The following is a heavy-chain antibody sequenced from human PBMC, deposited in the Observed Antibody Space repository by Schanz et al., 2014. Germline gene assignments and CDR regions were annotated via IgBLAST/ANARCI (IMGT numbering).Heavy chain of an antibody. J-gene: IGHJ4*02. CDR3: ARGHIIDY. Sequence: QVQLQESGPGLVKPSETLSLTCSVSGGDIGNYYWSWIRQPPGKGLEWIGYIYYSVTTNYNPSLKSRVTISVDTSKNQFSLKLSSVTAADTAVYYCARGHIIDYWGQGTLVTVSS. D-gene: IGHD2-21*01. CDR1: GGDIGNYY. CDR2: IYYSVTT. V-gene: IGHV4-59*01.